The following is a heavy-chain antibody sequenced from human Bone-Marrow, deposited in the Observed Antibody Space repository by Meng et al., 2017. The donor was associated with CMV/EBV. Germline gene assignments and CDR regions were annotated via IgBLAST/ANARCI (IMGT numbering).Heavy chain of an antibody. J-gene: IGHJ4*02. D-gene: IGHD6-6*01. CDR1: GFTFDDYG. CDR2: INWNGGST. Sequence: GESLKISCAASGFTFDDYGMNWVRQAPGKGLEWGSGINWNGGSTGDADSVKGRFNISRDNAKNYLYLQMNSLRAEDTALYYCAREGDSSFFDYWGQGTLVTVSS. V-gene: IGHV3-20*04. CDR3: AREGDSSFFDY.